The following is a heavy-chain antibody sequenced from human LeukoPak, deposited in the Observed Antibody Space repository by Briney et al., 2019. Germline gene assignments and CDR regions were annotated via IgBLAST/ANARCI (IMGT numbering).Heavy chain of an antibody. CDR3: ARGGYCSSTSCYMRSPFDP. CDR2: MNPNSGNT. Sequence: GASVTVSCKASGYTFTSYDINWVRQATGQGLEWMGWMNPNSGNTGYAQEFQGRVTITRDTSISTAYMELSSLRSEDTAVYYCARGGYCSSTSCYMRSPFDPWGQGTLVTVSS. J-gene: IGHJ5*02. CDR1: GYTFTSYD. V-gene: IGHV1-8*03. D-gene: IGHD2-2*02.